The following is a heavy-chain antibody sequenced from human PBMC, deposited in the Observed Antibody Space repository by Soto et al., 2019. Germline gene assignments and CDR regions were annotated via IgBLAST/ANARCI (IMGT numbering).Heavy chain of an antibody. Sequence: SETLSLTCTVSGGSISSSSYYWGWIRQPPGKGLEWIGSIYYSGSTYYNPSLKSRVTISVDTSKNQFSLKLSSVTAADTAVYYCSRYVLEGDDLHDFYYWGRGTLVTVSS. CDR2: IYYSGST. D-gene: IGHD3-3*01. CDR1: GGSISSSSYY. CDR3: SRYVLEGDDLHDFYY. V-gene: IGHV4-39*01. J-gene: IGHJ4*02.